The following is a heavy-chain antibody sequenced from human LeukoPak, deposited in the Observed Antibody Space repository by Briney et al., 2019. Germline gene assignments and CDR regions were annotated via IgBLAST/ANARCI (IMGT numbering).Heavy chain of an antibody. CDR1: GFTFDDYA. V-gene: IGHV3-43*02. D-gene: IGHD5-18*01. J-gene: IGHJ4*02. Sequence: GGSLRLSCAASGFTFDDYAMHWVRQAPGKGLEWVSLISGDGSTYYADSVKGRFTISRDNSKNSLYLQMNSLRTEGTALYYCAKDKGGYSYGPDYFDYWGQGTLVTVSS. CDR3: AKDKGGYSYGPDYFDY. CDR2: ISGDGST.